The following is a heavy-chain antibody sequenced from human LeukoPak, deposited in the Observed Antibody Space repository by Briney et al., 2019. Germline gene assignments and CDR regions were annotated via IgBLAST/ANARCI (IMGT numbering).Heavy chain of an antibody. CDR2: IIPIFGAA. Sequence: SVTVSFTASVGTFTIYGISWVRQAPGQGLEWMGGIIPIFGAANYSQKFQGRVTITADESTSTAYMELSSLRSEDTAVYYCARGVRGVIITVLYYFDYWGQGTLVTVSS. CDR1: VGTFTIYG. V-gene: IGHV1-69*13. D-gene: IGHD3-10*02. J-gene: IGHJ4*02. CDR3: ARGVRGVIITVLYYFDY.